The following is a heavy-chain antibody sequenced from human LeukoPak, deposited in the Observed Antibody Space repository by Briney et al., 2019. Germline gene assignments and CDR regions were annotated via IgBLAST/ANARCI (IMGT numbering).Heavy chain of an antibody. CDR3: ASDPFSSTSCPIAY. D-gene: IGHD2-2*01. CDR1: GFTFSSYW. CDR2: INSDGSST. V-gene: IGHV3-74*01. J-gene: IGHJ4*02. Sequence: GGSLRLSCAAPGFTFSSYWMHWVRHAPGKGLWWVSRINSDGSSTSYADSVKGRVTISRDNAKNTLYLQMNSLRAEDTAVYYCASDPFSSTSCPIAYWGQGTLVTVS.